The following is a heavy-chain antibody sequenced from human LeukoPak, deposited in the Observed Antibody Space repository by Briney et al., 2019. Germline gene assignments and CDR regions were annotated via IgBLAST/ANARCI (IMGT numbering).Heavy chain of an antibody. J-gene: IGHJ4*02. D-gene: IGHD3-22*01. Sequence: GASXKVSCKASGGTFISYAISWVRQAPGQGLEWMGRIIPIFGTANYAQKFQGRVTITTDESTSTAYMELSSLRSEDTAVYYCASAYYYDSSGYYYGYWGQGTLVTVSS. V-gene: IGHV1-69*05. CDR1: GGTFISYA. CDR2: IIPIFGTA. CDR3: ASAYYYDSSGYYYGY.